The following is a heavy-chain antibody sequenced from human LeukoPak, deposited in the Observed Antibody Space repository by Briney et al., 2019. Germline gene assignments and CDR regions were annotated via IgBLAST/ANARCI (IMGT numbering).Heavy chain of an antibody. D-gene: IGHD1-26*01. J-gene: IGHJ6*02. CDR2: ISFDGTNK. Sequence: GGSLRLSCAAAGFTFGNYGVHWVRQAPGKGLEWVAFISFDGTNKYFADSVKGRFTIYRDNSKNTLYLQMNSLRAEDTAVYYCAKDRTGSPNFYFYGMDVWGQGTTVAVSS. CDR3: AKDRTGSPNFYFYGMDV. CDR1: GFTFGNYG. V-gene: IGHV3-30*18.